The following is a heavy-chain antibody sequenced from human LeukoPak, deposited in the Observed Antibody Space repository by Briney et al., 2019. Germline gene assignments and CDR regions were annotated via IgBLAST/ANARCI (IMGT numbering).Heavy chain of an antibody. Sequence: SETLSLTCTVSGGSISSYYWSWIRQPPGKGLGWIGYIYYSGSTNYNSSLKSRVTILVDKSKNQFSLTLNSVTAADTAVYYCARTGRNSGYGPFDYWGQGTLVTVSS. D-gene: IGHD5-12*01. CDR2: IYYSGST. CDR3: ARTGRNSGYGPFDY. J-gene: IGHJ4*02. V-gene: IGHV4-59*12. CDR1: GGSISSYY.